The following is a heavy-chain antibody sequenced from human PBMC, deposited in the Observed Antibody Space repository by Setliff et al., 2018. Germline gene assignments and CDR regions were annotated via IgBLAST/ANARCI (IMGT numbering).Heavy chain of an antibody. V-gene: IGHV1-3*01. CDR2: INAGNGNT. CDR3: ARVGGGSYSSSWGPFDY. J-gene: IGHJ4*02. D-gene: IGHD6-13*01. CDR1: GYTFTSYA. Sequence: ASVKVSCKASGYTFTSYAMNWVRQAPGQGLEWMGWINAGNGNTKYSQKFQGRVTITRDTSASTAYMELSSLRSEDTAVYYCARVGGGSYSSSWGPFDYWGQGTLVTVSS.